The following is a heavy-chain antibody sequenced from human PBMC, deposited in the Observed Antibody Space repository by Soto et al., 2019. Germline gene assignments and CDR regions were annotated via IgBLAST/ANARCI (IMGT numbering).Heavy chain of an antibody. Sequence: EVLLLESGGGLVQSGGSLRLTCESSGFTFSTYTMSWVRQAPGEGLEWVSGIIQSGETFYAESVKGRFTISRDNANNMLNLQTHRVRADDTAVYYCEKDRPPDGRWPFDHWGKGTLDTVSS. V-gene: IGHV3-23*01. J-gene: IGHJ4*02. D-gene: IGHD2-8*01. CDR1: GFTFSTYT. CDR2: IIQSGET. CDR3: EKDRPPDGRWPFDH.